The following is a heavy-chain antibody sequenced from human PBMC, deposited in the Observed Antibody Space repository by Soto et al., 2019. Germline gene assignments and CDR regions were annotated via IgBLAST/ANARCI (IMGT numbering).Heavy chain of an antibody. Sequence: GASVKVSCKASGYTFTSYAMHWVRQAPGQRLEWMGWINAGNGNTKYSQKFQGRVTITRDTSASTAYMELSSLRSEDTAVYYCARDGKVLEWLLFGMLGAFDIWGQGTMVTVSS. V-gene: IGHV1-3*01. J-gene: IGHJ3*02. CDR2: INAGNGNT. CDR1: GYTFTSYA. D-gene: IGHD3-3*01. CDR3: ARDGKVLEWLLFGMLGAFDI.